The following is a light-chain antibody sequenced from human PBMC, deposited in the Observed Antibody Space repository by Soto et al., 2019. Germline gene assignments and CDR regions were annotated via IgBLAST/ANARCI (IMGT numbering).Light chain of an antibody. Sequence: QSVLTQPPSVSGARGQRVTISCTGSSSNIGAGYDVHWYQQLPGTAPKLLIYGNSNRPSGVPDRFSGSKSGTSASLAITGLQAEDEADYYCQSYDSRLSGYVFGTGTKVTVL. CDR1: SSNIGAGYD. J-gene: IGLJ1*01. CDR3: QSYDSRLSGYV. V-gene: IGLV1-40*01. CDR2: GNS.